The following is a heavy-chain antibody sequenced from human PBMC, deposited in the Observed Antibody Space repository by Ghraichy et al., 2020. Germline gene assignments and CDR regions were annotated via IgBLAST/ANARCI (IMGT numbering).Heavy chain of an antibody. Sequence: SETLSLTCAVSGDSISRGTHSWSWIRQPAGKGLEWIGYVYYTESTFYNPSLKSRVAISVDTSKNQFSLKLSSVTAADTAVYYCVRGGSCDVDSSGYRPCYFDYRGQGTLVTVSS. CDR2: VYYTEST. CDR3: VRGGSCDVDSSGYRPCYFDY. J-gene: IGHJ4*02. CDR1: GDSISRGTHS. V-gene: IGHV4-30-4*07. D-gene: IGHD3-22*01.